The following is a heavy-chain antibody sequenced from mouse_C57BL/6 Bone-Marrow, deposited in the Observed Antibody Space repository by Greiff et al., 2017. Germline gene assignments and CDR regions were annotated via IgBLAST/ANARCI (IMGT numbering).Heavy chain of an antibody. V-gene: IGHV1-72*01. D-gene: IGHD1-1*01. CDR3: ARKTVVATYYFDY. J-gene: IGHJ2*01. CDR2: IDPNSGGT. Sequence: VQLQQSGAELVKPGASVKLSCKASGYTFTSYWMHWVKQRPGRGLEWIGRIDPNSGGTKYNEKFKSKATLTVDKPSSTAYMQLSSLTSEDSAVYYCARKTVVATYYFDYWGQGTTLTVSS. CDR1: GYTFTSYW.